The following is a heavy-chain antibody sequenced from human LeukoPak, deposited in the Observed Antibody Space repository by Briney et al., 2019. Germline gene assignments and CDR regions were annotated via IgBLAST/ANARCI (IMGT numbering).Heavy chain of an antibody. J-gene: IGHJ6*02. CDR1: GFTFSSYG. CDR2: ISSGSSTV. V-gene: IGHV3-48*01. D-gene: IGHD1-26*01. CDR3: ARDYRGSYFYGMDV. Sequence: SGGSLRLSCAASGFTFSSYGMHWVRQAPGKGPEWVSYISSGSSTVYYADSVKGRFTISRDNAKNSLYLHLSILRAEDTAVYYCARDYRGSYFYGMDVWGQGTTVTVSS.